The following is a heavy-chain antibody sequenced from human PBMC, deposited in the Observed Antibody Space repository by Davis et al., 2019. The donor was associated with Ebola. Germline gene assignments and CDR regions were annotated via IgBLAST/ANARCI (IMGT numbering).Heavy chain of an antibody. CDR2: ISSSSSYT. CDR3: AKDFYDSSGRYFDY. V-gene: IGHV3-11*06. Sequence: GGSLRLSCAASGFTFSDYYMSWIRQAPGKGLEWVSYISSSSSYTNYADSVKGRFTISRDNSKNTLSLQMTSLRPEDTAVYFCAKDFYDSSGRYFDYWGQGTLVTVSS. D-gene: IGHD3-22*01. J-gene: IGHJ4*02. CDR1: GFTFSDYY.